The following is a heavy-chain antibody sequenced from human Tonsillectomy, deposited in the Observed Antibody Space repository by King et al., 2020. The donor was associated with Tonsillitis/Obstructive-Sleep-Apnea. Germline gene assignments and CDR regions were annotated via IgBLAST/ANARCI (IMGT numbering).Heavy chain of an antibody. CDR3: ARMLAAHYDFVPFDI. J-gene: IGHJ3*02. CDR2: IHYRGTT. D-gene: IGHD3-3*01. CDR1: GGSITSSTDY. Sequence: QLQESGPGLVKPSETLALSCTVSGGSITSSTDYWGWIRQPPGKGLEWIGNIHYRGTTYFDPSLKSRVTIFVDTSKNQFSLMLTSVTAADTAMYYCARMLAAHYDFVPFDIWGQGTMVTVSS. V-gene: IGHV4-39*01.